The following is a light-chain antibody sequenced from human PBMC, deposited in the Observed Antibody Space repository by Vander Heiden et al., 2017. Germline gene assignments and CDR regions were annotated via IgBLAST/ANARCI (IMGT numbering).Light chain of an antibody. J-gene: IGKJ1*01. CDR3: QQANSFPWT. CDR1: QGISSW. CDR2: AAS. V-gene: IGKV1-12*01. Sequence: IHMPPSQSSVSASVGDRVTLTCRASQGISSWLDWYQQKPGKAPKLLIYAASSLQSGVPARFSGSGSGTDFTLTISSLQPEDFATYYCQQANSFPWTFGQGTKVEIK.